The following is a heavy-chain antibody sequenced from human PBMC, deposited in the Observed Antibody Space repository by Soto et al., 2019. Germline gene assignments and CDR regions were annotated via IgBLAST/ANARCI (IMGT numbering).Heavy chain of an antibody. CDR3: ARRRYDFWSGYGPQGAFDI. CDR1: GFTFTTYD. Sequence: GASVKVSCKASGFTFTTYDINCVRQATGQGLEWMGWMNPNSGNTGYAQKFQGRVTMTRNTSISTAYMELSSLRSEDTAVYYCARRRYDFWSGYGPQGAFDIWGQGTMVTVSS. D-gene: IGHD3-3*01. J-gene: IGHJ3*02. CDR2: MNPNSGNT. V-gene: IGHV1-8*01.